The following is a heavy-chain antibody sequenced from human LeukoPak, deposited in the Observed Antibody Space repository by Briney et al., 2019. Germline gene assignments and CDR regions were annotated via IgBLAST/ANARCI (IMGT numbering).Heavy chain of an antibody. CDR2: ISSSGSGGNT. Sequence: GGSLRLSCAASGVTLGTYAMSWARQAPGKGLEWVSGISSSGSGGNTYHADSVKGRFAISRDTSKNTLYLQMNSLRAEDTAVYYCAAVSTKTYYYGLDVWGQGTTVTV. CDR3: AAVSTKTYYYGLDV. CDR1: GVTLGTYA. V-gene: IGHV3-23*01. J-gene: IGHJ6*02. D-gene: IGHD4-17*01.